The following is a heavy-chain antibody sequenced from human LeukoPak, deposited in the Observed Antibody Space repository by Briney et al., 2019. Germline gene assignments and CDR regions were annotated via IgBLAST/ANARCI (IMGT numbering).Heavy chain of an antibody. CDR1: GGSISSGTYY. D-gene: IGHD1-1*01. CDR2: IYTSGST. CDR3: AGKARPYDAFDI. V-gene: IGHV4-61*02. J-gene: IGHJ3*02. Sequence: SETLSLTCTVSGGSISSGTYYWSWIRQPAGKGLEWIGRIYTSGSTNYNPSLKSRTTISVDTSKNQVSLKLSSVTAADTAVYYCAGKARPYDAFDIWGQGTMVIVSS.